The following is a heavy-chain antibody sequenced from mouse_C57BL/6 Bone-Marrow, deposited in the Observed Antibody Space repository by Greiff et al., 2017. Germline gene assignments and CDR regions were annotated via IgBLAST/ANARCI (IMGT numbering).Heavy chain of an antibody. J-gene: IGHJ3*01. Sequence: QVQLQQSGAELVRPGTSVKLSCKASGYTFTSYWMHWVKQRPGQGLEWIGVIDPSDSYTNYNQKFKGKATLTVDTSSSTAYMQLSSLTSEDSAVYYCARGGLRVFAYWGQGTLVTVSA. CDR1: GYTFTSYW. V-gene: IGHV1-59*01. CDR3: ARGGLRVFAY. D-gene: IGHD2-4*01. CDR2: IDPSDSYT.